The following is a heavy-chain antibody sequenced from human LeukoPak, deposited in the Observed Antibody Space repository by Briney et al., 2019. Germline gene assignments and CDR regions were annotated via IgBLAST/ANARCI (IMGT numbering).Heavy chain of an antibody. V-gene: IGHV1-2*02. CDR3: ARGRYDSSGAYYYYMDV. Sequence: ASVKVSCKASGYTFTGYYMHWVRQAPGQGLEWMGWINPNSGGTNYAQKLQGRVTMTTDTSTSTAYMELRSLRSDDTAVYYCARGRYDSSGAYYYYMDVWGKGTTVTVSS. CDR2: INPNSGGT. J-gene: IGHJ6*03. D-gene: IGHD3-22*01. CDR1: GYTFTGYY.